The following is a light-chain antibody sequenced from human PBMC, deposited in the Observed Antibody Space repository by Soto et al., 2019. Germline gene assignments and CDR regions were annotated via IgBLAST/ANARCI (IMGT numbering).Light chain of an antibody. CDR2: DVS. V-gene: IGLV2-14*01. Sequence: QSALTQSASVSGSPGQSITISCTGTSSDIGAYNYVSWYQQHPGKAPKVMIHDVSNRPSGVSSRFSGSKSGNTASLTISGLQAEDEADYYCSSYTSSSTLVFGTGTKVTVL. CDR3: SSYTSSSTLV. J-gene: IGLJ1*01. CDR1: SSDIGAYNY.